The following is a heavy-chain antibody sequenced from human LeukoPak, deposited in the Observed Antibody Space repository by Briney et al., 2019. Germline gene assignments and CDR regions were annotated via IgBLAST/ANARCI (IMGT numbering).Heavy chain of an antibody. Sequence: GGSLRLSCAASGFTFSSYEMNWVRQAPGKGLEWVSYISSSGSTIYYADSVKGRFTISRDNAKNSLYLQMNSLRAEDTAVYYCAKGPKWLTFDYWGQGTLVTVSS. CDR2: ISSSGSTI. V-gene: IGHV3-48*03. D-gene: IGHD6-19*01. J-gene: IGHJ4*02. CDR1: GFTFSSYE. CDR3: AKGPKWLTFDY.